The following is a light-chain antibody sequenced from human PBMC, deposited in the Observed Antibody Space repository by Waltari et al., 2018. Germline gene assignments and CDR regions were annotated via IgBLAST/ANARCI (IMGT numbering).Light chain of an antibody. CDR1: LTISWS. CDR2: EAS. CDR3: QHYYTYPST. V-gene: IGKV1-13*02. Sequence: IQLTPSPSSLSASVGDTVTMTGRASLTISWSVARYQKKPGKAPKLLIFEASDLEDGVPSRFSGSGGGTRFTLTISRLQPEDFATYYCQHYYTYPSTFGQGTKLEIK. J-gene: IGKJ5*01.